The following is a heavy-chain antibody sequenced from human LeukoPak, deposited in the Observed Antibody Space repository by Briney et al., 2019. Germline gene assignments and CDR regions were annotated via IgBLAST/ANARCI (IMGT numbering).Heavy chain of an antibody. V-gene: IGHV3-21*01. D-gene: IGHD6-13*01. CDR2: ISSRNGYI. CDR3: ARERGHHLVFHAFDI. J-gene: IGHJ3*02. Sequence: PGGSLRLSCAASGFTFSDYTMNWVRQAPGKGLEWVASISSRNGYIYSADSLKGRFTVSRDNAKNSLYLQMNSLRADDTALYYCARERGHHLVFHAFDIWGQGTMVTVSS. CDR1: GFTFSDYT.